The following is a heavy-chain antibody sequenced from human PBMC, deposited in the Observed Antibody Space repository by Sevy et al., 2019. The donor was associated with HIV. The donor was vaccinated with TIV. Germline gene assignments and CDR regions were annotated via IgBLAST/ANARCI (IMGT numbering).Heavy chain of an antibody. CDR2: IGAYNGNK. CDR3: ARLSTPRGQFNWFDP. D-gene: IGHD3-10*01. J-gene: IGHJ5*02. V-gene: IGHV1-18*04. Sequence: ASVKVSCKASGYTFSSYGISWVRQAPGQGLEWMGWIGAYNGNKNYAQKFQGRVTLTTDTSTITAYMDLTSLRSDDTAVYYCARLSTPRGQFNWFDPWGQGTLVTVSS. CDR1: GYTFSSYG.